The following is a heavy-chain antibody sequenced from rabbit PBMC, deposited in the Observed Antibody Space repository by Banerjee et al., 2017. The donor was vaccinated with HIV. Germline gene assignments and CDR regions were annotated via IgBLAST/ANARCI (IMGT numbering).Heavy chain of an antibody. Sequence: QEQLVESGGGLVQPEGSLTITCTASGFSFSNKYVMCWVRQAPGKGLEWIGCINSSSRNVVYASWAKGRFTISKTSSTTVTLQMTSLTAADTATYFCVRGSISGTDYNLWGPGTLVTVS. D-gene: IGHD1-1*01. CDR1: GFSFSNKYV. CDR3: VRGSISGTDYNL. J-gene: IGHJ4*01. CDR2: INSSSRNV. V-gene: IGHV1S45*01.